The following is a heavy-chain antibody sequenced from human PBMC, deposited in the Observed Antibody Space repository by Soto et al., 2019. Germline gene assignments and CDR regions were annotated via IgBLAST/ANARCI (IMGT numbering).Heavy chain of an antibody. J-gene: IGHJ4*02. CDR1: GGSISSGDYY. CDR2: IYYSGST. D-gene: IGHD6-19*01. V-gene: IGHV4-30-4*01. Sequence: SETLSLTCSVSGGSISSGDYYWNWIRQPPGKGLEWIGHIYYSGSTNYNPSLKSRVTISVETSKNQFSLKVSSVTAADTAVYYCARGLPPSWGGGWDKIFFDYWGQGTLVTVSS. CDR3: ARGLPPSWGGGWDKIFFDY.